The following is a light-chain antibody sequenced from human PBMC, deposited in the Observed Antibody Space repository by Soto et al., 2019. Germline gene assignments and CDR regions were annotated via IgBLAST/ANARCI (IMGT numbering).Light chain of an antibody. CDR2: GAS. CDR1: QSVNSNY. CDR3: QHYDTSPPEFT. V-gene: IGKV3-20*01. Sequence: EIVLTQSPGTLSLSPGERATLSCRASQSVNSNYLAWYQHQPGQAHRLLIFGASYRATGIPDRFSGSGSGTDFTLTISRLEPEDFAVYYCQHYDTSPPEFTFGPGTKVDIK. J-gene: IGKJ3*01.